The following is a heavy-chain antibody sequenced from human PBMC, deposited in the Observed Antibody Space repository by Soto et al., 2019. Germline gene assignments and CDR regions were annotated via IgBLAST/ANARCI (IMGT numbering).Heavy chain of an antibody. Sequence: EVPLLESGGGLVQPGGSLRLSCAASGFTFISYAMSWVRQAPGKGLEWVSAISGSGGSTYYADSVKGRFTISRDNSKNTLYLQMNSLRAEDTAVYYCAKERRQLLYYYGMDVWGQGTTVTVSS. D-gene: IGHD6-6*01. V-gene: IGHV3-23*01. CDR1: GFTFISYA. J-gene: IGHJ6*02. CDR3: AKERRQLLYYYGMDV. CDR2: ISGSGGST.